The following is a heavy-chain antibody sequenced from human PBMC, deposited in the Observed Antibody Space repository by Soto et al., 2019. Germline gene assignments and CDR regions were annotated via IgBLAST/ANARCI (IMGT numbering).Heavy chain of an antibody. J-gene: IGHJ4*02. Sequence: ASVKVSCKASGYTFTSYAMHWVRQAPGQRLEWMGWINAGNGNTKYSQKFQGRVTITRDTSASTAYMELSSLRSEDTAVYYCAREDSSGWSVLDYWGQGTLVTVSS. CDR3: AREDSSGWSVLDY. V-gene: IGHV1-3*01. D-gene: IGHD6-19*01. CDR1: GYTFTSYA. CDR2: INAGNGNT.